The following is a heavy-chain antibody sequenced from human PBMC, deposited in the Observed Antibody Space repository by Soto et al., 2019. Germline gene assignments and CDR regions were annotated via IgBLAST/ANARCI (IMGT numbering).Heavy chain of an antibody. CDR3: ARGMKYGDYSRWFDP. CDR2: MNPNSGNT. CDR1: GYTFTSYD. Sequence: QVQLVQSGAEVKKPGASVKVSCKASGYTFTSYDINWVRQATGQGFEYLGWMNPNSGNTGYVKKFQGRVTMTRDTSRSTADMELSSLRSEDTAVYYCARGMKYGDYSRWFDPWGPGTLVTVSS. V-gene: IGHV1-8*01. J-gene: IGHJ5*02. D-gene: IGHD4-17*01.